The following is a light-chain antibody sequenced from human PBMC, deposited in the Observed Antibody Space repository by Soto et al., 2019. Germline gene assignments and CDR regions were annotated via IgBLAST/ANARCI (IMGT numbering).Light chain of an antibody. CDR3: QSYDSSLSGWS. J-gene: IGLJ2*01. CDR1: SSNIGAGYD. CDR2: GNT. V-gene: IGLV1-40*01. Sequence: QSVLTQPPSVSGAPGQRVTISCTGSSSNIGAGYDVHWYQQLPGTAPKLLVHGNTDRPSGVPDRFSGSKSGTSASLAITGLQAEDEADYYCQSYDSSLSGWSFGGGTKVTVL.